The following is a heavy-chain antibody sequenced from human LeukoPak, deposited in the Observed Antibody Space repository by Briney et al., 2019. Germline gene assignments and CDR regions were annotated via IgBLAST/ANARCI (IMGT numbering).Heavy chain of an antibody. D-gene: IGHD1-26*01. CDR2: IWYDGSNK. CDR3: ARDYGGGYPTYCFDY. V-gene: IGHV3-33*01. Sequence: GGSLRLSCAASGFTFSSYVMHWVRQAPGEGLGWVAVIWYDGSNKYYADSVKGRFTISRDNSKNTLYLQMNSLRAEDTAVYSCARDYGGGYPTYCFDYWGQGTLVTVSS. CDR1: GFTFSSYV. J-gene: IGHJ4*02.